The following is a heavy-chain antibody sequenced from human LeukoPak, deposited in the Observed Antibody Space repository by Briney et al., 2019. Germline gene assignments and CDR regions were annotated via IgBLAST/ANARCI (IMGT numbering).Heavy chain of an antibody. CDR1: GFTFSSYW. V-gene: IGHV3-7*01. CDR2: IKQDGTEK. J-gene: IGHJ5*02. CDR3: AKIPPPYSGTSSELNWFDP. D-gene: IGHD2-2*01. Sequence: GGSLRLSCAASGFTFSSYWMSWVRQAPGKGLEWVAHIKQDGTEKYYVDSVKGRFTISRDNAKNSLFLQMNSLRAEDTAVYYCAKIPPPYSGTSSELNWFDPWGQGTLVTVSS.